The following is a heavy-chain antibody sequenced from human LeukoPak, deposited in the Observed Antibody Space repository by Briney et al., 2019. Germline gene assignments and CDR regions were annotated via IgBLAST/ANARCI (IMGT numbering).Heavy chain of an antibody. J-gene: IGHJ4*02. CDR2: IYSGGST. CDR1: GFTVSSNY. CDR3: ARYDSSGYYYYFDY. Sequence: PGGSLRLSCAASGFTVSSNYMSWVRQAPGKGLEWVSVIYSGGSTYYADSVKGRFTISRDNSKNTLYLQMNGLRAEDTAVYYCARYDSSGYYYYFDYWGQGTLVTVSS. V-gene: IGHV3-53*01. D-gene: IGHD3-22*01.